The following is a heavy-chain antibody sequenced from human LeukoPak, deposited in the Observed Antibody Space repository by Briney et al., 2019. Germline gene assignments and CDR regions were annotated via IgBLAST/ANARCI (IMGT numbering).Heavy chain of an antibody. V-gene: IGHV3-23*01. CDR2: ISGSGGST. CDR1: GFTFSSYA. J-gene: IGHJ4*02. Sequence: PGGSLRLSCAASGFTFSSYAMHWVRQAPGKGLEWVSAISGSGGSTYYADSVKGRFTISRDNSKNTLYLQMNSLRAEDTAVYYCAAYGSGSYYSPFDYWGQGTLVTVSS. D-gene: IGHD3-10*01. CDR3: AAYGSGSYYSPFDY.